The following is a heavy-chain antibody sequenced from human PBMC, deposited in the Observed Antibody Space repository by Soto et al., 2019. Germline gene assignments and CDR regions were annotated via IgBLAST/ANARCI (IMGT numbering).Heavy chain of an antibody. Sequence: QVQLVESGGGVVQPGRSLRLSCAASGFTFSSYGMHWVRQAPGKGLEWVAVISYDGSNKYYADSVKGRFTISRDNSKNTLYRQMDSLRAEDTAVYYCAKDREIYYGSGSSDYWGQGTLVTVSS. D-gene: IGHD3-10*01. CDR3: AKDREIYYGSGSSDY. CDR2: ISYDGSNK. V-gene: IGHV3-30*18. J-gene: IGHJ4*02. CDR1: GFTFSSYG.